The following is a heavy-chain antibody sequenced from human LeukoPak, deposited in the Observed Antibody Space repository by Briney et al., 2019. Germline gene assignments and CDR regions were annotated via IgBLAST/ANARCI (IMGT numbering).Heavy chain of an antibody. CDR3: ARDLGYCSSTSCYDDAFDI. Sequence: GGSLRLSCAASGFTFSSYGMHWIRQAPGKGLEWVAVIWYDGSNKYYADSVKGRFTISRDNSKNTLYLQMNSLRAEDTAVYYCARDLGYCSSTSCYDDAFDIWGQGTMVTVSS. J-gene: IGHJ3*02. D-gene: IGHD2-2*01. CDR1: GFTFSSYG. V-gene: IGHV3-30*19. CDR2: IWYDGSNK.